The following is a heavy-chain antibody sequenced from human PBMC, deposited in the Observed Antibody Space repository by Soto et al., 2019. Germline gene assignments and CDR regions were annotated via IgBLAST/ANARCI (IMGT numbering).Heavy chain of an antibody. CDR2: ISAYNGNT. J-gene: IGHJ4*02. CDR3: ARDLGYYDFWSGWRALQRIDY. D-gene: IGHD3-3*01. Sequence: ASVKVSCKASGCTFTSYGISWVRQAPGQGLEWMGWISAYNGNTNYAQKLQGRVTMTTDTSTSTAYMELRSLRSDDTAVYYCARDLGYYDFWSGWRALQRIDYWGQGTLVTVSS. CDR1: GCTFTSYG. V-gene: IGHV1-18*01.